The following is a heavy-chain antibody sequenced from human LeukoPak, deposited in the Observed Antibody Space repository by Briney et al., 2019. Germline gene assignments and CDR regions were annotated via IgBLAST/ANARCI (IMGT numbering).Heavy chain of an antibody. CDR1: GLSLSTSGVR. CDR2: IDWDDDK. CDR3: ARMGYYYDGSGYLGGFDI. J-gene: IGHJ3*02. V-gene: IGHV2-70*04. Sequence: SGPALVKPTQTLTLTCTFSGLSLSTSGVRVNWIRQPPGKALEWLARIDWDDDKFYSTSLKTRLTISKDTSNNQVVLTMTNMDPVDTATYYCARMGYYYDGSGYLGGFDIWGQGTMVTVSS. D-gene: IGHD3-22*01.